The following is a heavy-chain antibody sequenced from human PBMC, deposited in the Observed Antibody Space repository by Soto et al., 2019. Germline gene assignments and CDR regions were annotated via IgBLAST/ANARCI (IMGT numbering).Heavy chain of an antibody. V-gene: IGHV4-31*03. CDR2: IYYSGSS. J-gene: IGHJ6*02. D-gene: IGHD3-10*01. CDR1: GGSISGGGYY. Sequence: QVQLQESGPGLVKPSQTLSLTCTVSGGSISGGGYYWSWIRQHPGKGLEWIGSIYYSGSSYYTPSLQSRVTIAADPSKNQFSQKLSSVTAADTAVYSCARDRRLWFGDLSSNYYYYGMDVWGQGTTVTVSS. CDR3: ARDRRLWFGDLSSNYYYYGMDV.